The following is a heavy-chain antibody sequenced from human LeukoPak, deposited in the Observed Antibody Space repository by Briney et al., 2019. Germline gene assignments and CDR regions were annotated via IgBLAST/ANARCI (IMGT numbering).Heavy chain of an antibody. J-gene: IGHJ3*02. CDR1: GGSISSGGYY. V-gene: IGHV4-30-2*01. CDR2: IYHSGST. CDR3: ARGGEATVTGAFDI. Sequence: SETLSLTCTVSGGSISSGGYYWSWIRQPPGKGLEWIGYIYHSGSTYYNPSLKSRVTISVDRSKNQFSLKLSSVTAADTAVYYCARGGEATVTGAFDIWGQGTMVTVSS. D-gene: IGHD4-17*01.